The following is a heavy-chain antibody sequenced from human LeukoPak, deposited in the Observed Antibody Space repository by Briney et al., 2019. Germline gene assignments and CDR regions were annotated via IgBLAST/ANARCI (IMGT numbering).Heavy chain of an antibody. CDR3: ARDDCSSISCYHNWFDP. D-gene: IGHD2-2*01. CDR1: GFTFSRYW. V-gene: IGHV3-7*01. Sequence: GGSLRLPCAASGFTFSRYWMSWARHAPGKALECVANIKQEGSEKYYVDSVKGRYTISRDNAKNSLYLQMNSLRAEDTAVYYCARDDCSSISCYHNWFDPWGQGTLVTVSS. J-gene: IGHJ5*02. CDR2: IKQEGSEK.